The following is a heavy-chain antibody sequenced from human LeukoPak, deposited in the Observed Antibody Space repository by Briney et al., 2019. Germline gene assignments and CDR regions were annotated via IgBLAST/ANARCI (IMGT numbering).Heavy chain of an antibody. V-gene: IGHV4-4*07. CDR1: GGSISSYY. CDR2: IYTSGST. J-gene: IGHJ6*03. Sequence: SETLSLTCTVSGGSISSYYWSWIRQPAGKGLEWIGRIYTSGSTNYNPSLKSRVTMSVDTSKNQFSLKLSSVTAADTAVYYCVRVIGAPNYYYYMDVWGKGTTVTVSS. D-gene: IGHD3-22*01. CDR3: VRVIGAPNYYYYMDV.